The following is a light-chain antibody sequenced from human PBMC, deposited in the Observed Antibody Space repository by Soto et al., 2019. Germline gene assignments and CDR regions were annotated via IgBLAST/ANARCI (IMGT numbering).Light chain of an antibody. V-gene: IGLV2-18*01. Sequence: QSVLTQPPSASGSPGQSVTISCTGPSSDVGGYNYVSWYQQHPGKAPKLMIYEVSNRPSGVPDRFSGSKSGNTASLTISGLQAEDEAEYYCSLYTSDSTYVFGTGTKLTVL. J-gene: IGLJ1*01. CDR3: SLYTSDSTYV. CDR1: SSDVGGYNY. CDR2: EVS.